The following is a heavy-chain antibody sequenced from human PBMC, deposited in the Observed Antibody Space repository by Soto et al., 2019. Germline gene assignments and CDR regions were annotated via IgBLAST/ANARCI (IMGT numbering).Heavy chain of an antibody. J-gene: IGHJ6*02. D-gene: IGHD3-22*01. CDR3: ARLIYYDGSGYYYYYYGMDV. CDR2: IIPIFGTA. CDR1: GGTFSSYA. Sequence: SVKVSCKASGGTFSSYAISWVRQAPGQGLEWMGGIIPIFGTANYAQKFQGRVTITADESTSTAYMELSSLRSEDTAVYYCARLIYYDGSGYYYYYYGMDVWGQGTTVTVSS. V-gene: IGHV1-69*13.